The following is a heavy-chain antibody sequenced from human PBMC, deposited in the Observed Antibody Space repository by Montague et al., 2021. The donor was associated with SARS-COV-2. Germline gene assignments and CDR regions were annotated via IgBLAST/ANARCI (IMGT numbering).Heavy chain of an antibody. Sequence: VKPTQTLTLTCTFSGFSLSTSGMCVSWIRQPPGKALEWLAPIDWDDDKYYSTSLKTRLTISKDTSKNQVVLTMTNMDPVDTATYYCARTYYDILPNLYYFDYWGQGTLVTVSS. CDR1: GFSLSTSGMC. V-gene: IGHV2-70*01. J-gene: IGHJ4*02. CDR3: ARTYYDILPNLYYFDY. D-gene: IGHD3-9*01. CDR2: IDWDDDK.